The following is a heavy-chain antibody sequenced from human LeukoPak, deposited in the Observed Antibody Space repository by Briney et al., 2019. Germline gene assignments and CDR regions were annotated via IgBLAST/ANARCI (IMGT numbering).Heavy chain of an antibody. J-gene: IGHJ4*02. D-gene: IGHD3-3*01. CDR3: ARGGYYDFWSGYYSPVDFYFDY. CDR2: ISVYNGNT. Sequence: ASVKVSCKASGYTFTSYGISWVRQAPGQGLEWMGWISVYNGNTNYAQKLQGRVTMTTDTSTSTAYMELRSLRSDDTAVYYCARGGYYDFWSGYYSPVDFYFDYWGQGTLVTVSS. CDR1: GYTFTSYG. V-gene: IGHV1-18*01.